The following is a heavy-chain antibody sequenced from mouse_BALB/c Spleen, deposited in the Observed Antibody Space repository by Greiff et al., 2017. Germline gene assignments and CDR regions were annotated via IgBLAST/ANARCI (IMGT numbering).Heavy chain of an antibody. Sequence: QVQLQQPGAELVKPGASVKLSCKASGYTFTSYWMHWVQQRPGQGLEWIGEINPSNGRTNYNEKFKSKATLTVDKSSSTAYMQLSSLTSEDSAVYYCARYDYDDAMDYWGEGTSVTVSS. CDR2: INPSNGRT. CDR3: ARYDYDDAMDY. J-gene: IGHJ4*01. D-gene: IGHD2-4*01. V-gene: IGHV1S81*02. CDR1: GYTFTSYW.